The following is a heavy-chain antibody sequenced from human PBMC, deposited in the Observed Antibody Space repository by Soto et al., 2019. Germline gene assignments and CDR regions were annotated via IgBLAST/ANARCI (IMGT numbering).Heavy chain of an antibody. CDR3: ASEPYYDILTGYSFDY. J-gene: IGHJ4*02. V-gene: IGHV4-39*01. D-gene: IGHD3-9*01. CDR1: GGSISSSSYY. Sequence: PSETLSLTCTVSGGSISSSSYYWGWIRQPPEKGLEWIGSIYYSGSTYYNPSLKSRVTISVDTSKNQFSLKPSSVTAADTAVYYCASEPYYDILTGYSFDYWGQGTLVTVSS. CDR2: IYYSGST.